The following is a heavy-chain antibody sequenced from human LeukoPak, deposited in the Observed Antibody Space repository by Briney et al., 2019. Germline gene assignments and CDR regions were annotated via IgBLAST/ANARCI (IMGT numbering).Heavy chain of an antibody. CDR2: IDWKSGRI. CDR3: TKDVSAGGLDH. D-gene: IGHD6-13*01. J-gene: IGHJ4*02. CDR1: GFTFDGFA. Sequence: GGSLRLSCAASGFTFDGFAMHWVRQAPGKGLEWVSGIDWKSGRIGYADSVKGRFTISRDNAKNSLDLQMNSLRVEDTALYYCTKDVSAGGLDHWGQGTLVTVSS. V-gene: IGHV3-9*01.